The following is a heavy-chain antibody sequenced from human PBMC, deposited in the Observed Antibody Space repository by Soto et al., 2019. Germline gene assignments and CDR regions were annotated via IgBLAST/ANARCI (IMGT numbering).Heavy chain of an antibody. D-gene: IGHD5-18*01. CDR3: ARGEGGDTAMVDY. CDR2: IIPIFGTT. CDR1: GYTFTSYA. J-gene: IGHJ4*02. Sequence: QVQLVQSGAEVKKPGASVKVSCKASGYTFTSYAMHWVRQAPGQRLEWMGGIIPIFGTTNYAQKFQGRVTITADESTSTAYMELSSLRSEDTAVYYCARGEGGDTAMVDYWGQGTLVTVSS. V-gene: IGHV1-69*13.